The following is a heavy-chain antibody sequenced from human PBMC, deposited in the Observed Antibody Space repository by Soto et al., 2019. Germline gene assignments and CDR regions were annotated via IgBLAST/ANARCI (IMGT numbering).Heavy chain of an antibody. CDR1: GYTFTGYY. Sequence: ASVKVSCKASGYTFTGYYMHWVRQAPGQGLEWMGWINPNSGGTNYAQKFQGRVTMTRDTLYLQMNSLRAEDTAIYYCATSQGYTYGYNWFDPWGQGTLVTVSS. CDR2: INPNSGGT. V-gene: IGHV1-2*02. J-gene: IGHJ5*02. D-gene: IGHD5-18*01. CDR3: ATSQGYTYGYNWFDP.